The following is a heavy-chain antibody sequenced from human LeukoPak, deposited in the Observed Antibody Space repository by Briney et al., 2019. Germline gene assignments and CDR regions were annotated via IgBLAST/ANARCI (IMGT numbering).Heavy chain of an antibody. CDR1: GFTYSHYG. Sequence: GGSLRLSCAASGFTYSHYGMHWVRQAPGKGLEWAAVIWSNGTQKYYGDAVKGRFTISRDNSMKTLFLQMNSLRGDDTAVYYCAKDAQRGFDYSNSLESWGQGTLVTVSS. D-gene: IGHD4-11*01. V-gene: IGHV3-33*06. CDR3: AKDAQRGFDYSNSLES. CDR2: IWSNGTQK. J-gene: IGHJ5*01.